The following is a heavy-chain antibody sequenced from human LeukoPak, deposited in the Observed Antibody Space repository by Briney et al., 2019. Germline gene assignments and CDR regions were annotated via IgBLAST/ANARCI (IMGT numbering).Heavy chain of an antibody. CDR1: GGSISSYY. J-gene: IGHJ6*03. CDR3: XXXXXXXXXXXXXYYYYFYMDV. V-gene: IGHV4-59*01. Sequence: SETLSLTCTVSGGSISSYYWSWIRQPPGKGLEWIGYIYYSGSTNYNPSLKSRVTISVDTAKNHCSLRLSTVTAADTAVYFCXXXXXXXXXXXXXYYYYFYMDVWGKGTTVTVS. CDR2: IYYSGST.